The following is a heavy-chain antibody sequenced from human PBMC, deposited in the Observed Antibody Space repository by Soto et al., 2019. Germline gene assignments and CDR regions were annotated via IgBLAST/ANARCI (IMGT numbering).Heavy chain of an antibody. V-gene: IGHV4-59*01. CDR2: IYYSGGT. Sequence: QVQLQESGPGLVKPSETLSLTCTVSGGSISSYYWSWIRQPPGKGLEWIGYIYYSGGTNYNPSLKSRVTRSVDTSKTHFALKLSSVAAADTAVYYCARSGEQQLANYYYYYGMDVWGQGTTVTVSS. D-gene: IGHD6-13*01. CDR1: GGSISSYY. CDR3: ARSGEQQLANYYYYYGMDV. J-gene: IGHJ6*02.